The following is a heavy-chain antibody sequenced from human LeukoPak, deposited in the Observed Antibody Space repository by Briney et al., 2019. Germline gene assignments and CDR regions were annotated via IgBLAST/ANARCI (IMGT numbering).Heavy chain of an antibody. V-gene: IGHV4-59*11. CDR3: ARGGAAAAADY. CDR2: IYYSGST. D-gene: IGHD6-13*01. J-gene: IGHJ4*02. Sequence: PSETLSLTCTVSGGSISSHYWSWIRHPPGKGLEWIGYIYYSGSTNYNPSLKSRVSMSVDTSKNQFSLKLSSVTAADTAVYYCARGGAAAAADYWGQGTLVTVSS. CDR1: GGSISSHY.